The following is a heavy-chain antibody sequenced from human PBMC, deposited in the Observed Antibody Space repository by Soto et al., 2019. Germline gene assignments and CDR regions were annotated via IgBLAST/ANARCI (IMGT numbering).Heavy chain of an antibody. Sequence: QVQLVQSGAEVKKPGASVKVSCKASGYTFTSYYMHWVRQAPGQGLEWMGIINPSGGSTSYAQKFQGSVTMTRETTTSTVYMELSRLRSEGTGVYYCARGTDYCSGGSCYPSGMDVWGQGTTVTVSS. V-gene: IGHV1-46*01. J-gene: IGHJ6*02. D-gene: IGHD2-15*01. CDR3: ARGTDYCSGGSCYPSGMDV. CDR2: INPSGGST. CDR1: GYTFTSYY.